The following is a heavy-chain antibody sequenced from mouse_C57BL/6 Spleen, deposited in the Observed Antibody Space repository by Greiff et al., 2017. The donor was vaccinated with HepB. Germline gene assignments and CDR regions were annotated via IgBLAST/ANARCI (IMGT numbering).Heavy chain of an antibody. J-gene: IGHJ3*01. CDR1: GYTFTSYW. D-gene: IGHD2-2*01. CDR2: IDPSDSET. CDR3: ARVCYGYEEAWFAY. Sequence: QVQLQQPGAELVRPGSSVKLSCKASGYTFTSYWMHWVKQRPIQGLEWIGNIDPSDSETHYNQKFKDKATLTVDKSSSTAYMQLSSLTSEDSAVYYCARVCYGYEEAWFAYWGQGTLVTVSA. V-gene: IGHV1-52*01.